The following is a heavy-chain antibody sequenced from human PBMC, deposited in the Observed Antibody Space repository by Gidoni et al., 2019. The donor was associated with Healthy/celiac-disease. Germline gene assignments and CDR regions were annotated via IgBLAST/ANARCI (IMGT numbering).Heavy chain of an antibody. CDR3: ARDDLYGYYYDSSGYPFDY. V-gene: IGHV1-18*01. CDR1: GYTFTSYG. CDR2: TSAYNGNT. Sequence: VQLVQSGAEVQKPGASVKGSCKASGYTFTSYGIRWVRHAPGQGLELMGWTSAYNGNTNDAQTLQGRVTMTTDTSTSTAYMELRSLRSDDTAVYYCARDDLYGYYYDSSGYPFDYWGQGTLVTVSS. J-gene: IGHJ4*02. D-gene: IGHD3-22*01.